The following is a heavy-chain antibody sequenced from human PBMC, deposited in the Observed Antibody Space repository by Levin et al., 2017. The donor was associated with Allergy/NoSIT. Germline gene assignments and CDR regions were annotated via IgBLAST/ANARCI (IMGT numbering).Heavy chain of an antibody. CDR1: GFTFSSYA. D-gene: IGHD2-15*01. CDR2: ISYDGSNK. V-gene: IGHV3-30*04. Sequence: GESLKISCAASGFTFSSYAMHWVRQAPGKGLEWVAVISYDGSNKYYADSVKGRFTISRDNSKNTLYLQMNSLRAEDTAVYYCATSPGPARIVVVGWFDPWGQGTLVTVSS. J-gene: IGHJ5*02. CDR3: ATSPGPARIVVVGWFDP.